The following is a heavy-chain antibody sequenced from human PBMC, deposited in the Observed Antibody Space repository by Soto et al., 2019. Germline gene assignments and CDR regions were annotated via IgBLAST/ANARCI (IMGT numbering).Heavy chain of an antibody. CDR3: ARAGRSGYHIDY. Sequence: QVQLVESGGGVVQPGRSLRLSWAASGFTFSSYAMHWVRQAPGKGLEWVAVISYDGSNQYYADSVKGRFTISRDNSKNTLYLQMNSLRAEDTAVYYCARAGRSGYHIDYWGQGTMVTVSS. V-gene: IGHV3-30-3*01. CDR1: GFTFSSYA. D-gene: IGHD3-3*01. J-gene: IGHJ4*02. CDR2: ISYDGSNQ.